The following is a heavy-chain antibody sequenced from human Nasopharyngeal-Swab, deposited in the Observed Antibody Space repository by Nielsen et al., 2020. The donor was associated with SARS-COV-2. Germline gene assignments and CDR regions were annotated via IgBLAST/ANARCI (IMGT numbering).Heavy chain of an antibody. J-gene: IGHJ4*02. CDR1: GYTFTSYY. CDR3: ARGHSRIIVVVPWRKGYFDY. Sequence: ASVKVSCKASGYTFTSYYMHWVRQAPGQGLEWMGIINPSGGSTSYAQKFQGRVTMTRDTSTSTVYMELSSLRSEDTAVYYCARGHSRIIVVVPWRKGYFDYWGQGTLVTVPS. D-gene: IGHD2-2*01. V-gene: IGHV1-46*01. CDR2: INPSGGST.